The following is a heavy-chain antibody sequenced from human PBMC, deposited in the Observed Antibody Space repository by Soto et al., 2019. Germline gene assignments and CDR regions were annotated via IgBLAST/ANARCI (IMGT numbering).Heavy chain of an antibody. Sequence: GGSLRLSCAASGFTFSGSAMHWVRQASGKGLEWVGRIRSKANSYATAYAASVKGRFTISRDDSKNTAYLQMNSLKTEDTAVYYCTRRQEGYSYGSPLDYWGQGTLVTVSS. CDR2: IRSKANSYAT. V-gene: IGHV3-73*01. CDR3: TRRQEGYSYGSPLDY. CDR1: GFTFSGSA. D-gene: IGHD5-18*01. J-gene: IGHJ4*02.